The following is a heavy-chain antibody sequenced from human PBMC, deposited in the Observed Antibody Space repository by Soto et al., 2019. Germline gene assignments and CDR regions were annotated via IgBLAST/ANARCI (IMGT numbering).Heavy chain of an antibody. D-gene: IGHD1-1*01. CDR2: ISAHNGNT. V-gene: IGHV1-18*01. J-gene: IGHJ4*02. CDR1: GYAFTTYG. Sequence: QVHLVQSGAEVKKPGASVKVSCKGSGYAFTTYGITWVRQAPGQGLEWMGWISAHNGNTYYAQKLQGRVTVTRDTSTSTAYMELRSLRSDDTAVYYCARGRYGDYWGQGALVTVSS. CDR3: ARGRYGDY.